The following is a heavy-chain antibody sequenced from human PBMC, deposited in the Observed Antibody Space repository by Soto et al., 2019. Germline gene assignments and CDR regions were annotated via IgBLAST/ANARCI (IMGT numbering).Heavy chain of an antibody. J-gene: IGHJ6*02. V-gene: IGHV5-10-1*01. CDR2: IDPSDSYT. D-gene: IGHD6-13*01. CDR1: AYTFTSYV. CDR3: ARLTRIGATVDYYYYGMDV. Sequence: PGVSMKISCQGSAYTFTSYVISWVRKMTGKGLEWMGRIDPSDSYTYVSPSFQGLVTISTDKSINTAYLQWSSLKASDTAMYYCARLTRIGATVDYYYYGMDVWGQGTTVTVSS.